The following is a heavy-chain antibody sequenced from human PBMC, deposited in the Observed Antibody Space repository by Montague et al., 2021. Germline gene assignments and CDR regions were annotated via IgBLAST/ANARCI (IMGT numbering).Heavy chain of an antibody. V-gene: IGHV4-34*01. CDR1: GGSFNGYY. D-gene: IGHD6-25*01. CDR2: LNHSGST. J-gene: IGHJ4*01. Sequence: SETLSLTCAVYGGSFNGYYWSWIRQPPGKGLEWIGELNHSGSTNYNPSLKSRVTISVDTSKNQFSLRLSSVTAADTAVYYCARGTDGGSGYSYRENFDDWGRGTTVTVSS. CDR3: ARGTDGGSGYSYRENFDD.